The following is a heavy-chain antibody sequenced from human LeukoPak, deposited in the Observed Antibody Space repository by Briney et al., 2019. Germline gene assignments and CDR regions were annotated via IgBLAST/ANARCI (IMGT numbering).Heavy chain of an antibody. V-gene: IGHV4-4*07. J-gene: IGHJ4*02. D-gene: IGHD3-3*01. CDR2: IYTSGST. Sequence: SETLSLTCTVSGGSISSYYWSWIRQPAGKGLEWVGRIYTSGSTNYNPSLKSRVTMSVDTSKNQFSLKLTSVTAADTAVYYCARDPRNYDLGYWGQGTLVTVSS. CDR1: GGSISSYY. CDR3: ARDPRNYDLGY.